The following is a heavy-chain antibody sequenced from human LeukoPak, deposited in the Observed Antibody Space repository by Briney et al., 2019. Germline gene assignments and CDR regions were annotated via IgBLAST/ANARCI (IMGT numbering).Heavy chain of an antibody. D-gene: IGHD6-6*01. V-gene: IGHV1-18*01. J-gene: IGHJ3*02. CDR2: ISAYNGNT. Sequence: ASVKVSCKASGYTFTSYGISWVRQAPGQGLEWMGWISAYNGNTNYAQKLQGRVTMTTDTSTSTAYMELRSLRSDDTAVYYCAAYIAALDAFDIWGQGTMVTVSS. CDR1: GYTFTSYG. CDR3: AAYIAALDAFDI.